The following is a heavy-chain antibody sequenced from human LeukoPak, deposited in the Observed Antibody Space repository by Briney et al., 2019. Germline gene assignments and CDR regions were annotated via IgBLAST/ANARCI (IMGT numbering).Heavy chain of an antibody. CDR1: GFTVSSNY. Sequence: GGSLRLSCAAYGFTVSSNYMSWVRQAPGKGLEWVSVIYSGGSTYYADSVKGRFTISRDNSKNTLYLQMNSLRAEDTAVYYCARDLYVSSGWYHYWGQGTLVTVSS. V-gene: IGHV3-66*01. J-gene: IGHJ4*02. CDR2: IYSGGST. CDR3: ARDLYVSSGWYHY. D-gene: IGHD6-19*01.